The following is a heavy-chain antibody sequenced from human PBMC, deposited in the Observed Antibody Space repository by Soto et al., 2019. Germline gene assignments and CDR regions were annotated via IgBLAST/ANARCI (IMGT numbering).Heavy chain of an antibody. Sequence: GASVKVSCKASGGTFSSYAISWVRQAPGQGLEWMGGIIPIFGTANYAQKFQGRVTITADESTSTAYMELSSLRSEDTAVYYCASAQVAMATRNLYYYYGMDVWGQGTTVTVSS. CDR3: ASAQVAMATRNLYYYYGMDV. V-gene: IGHV1-69*13. CDR2: IIPIFGTA. J-gene: IGHJ6*02. CDR1: GGTFSSYA. D-gene: IGHD5-12*01.